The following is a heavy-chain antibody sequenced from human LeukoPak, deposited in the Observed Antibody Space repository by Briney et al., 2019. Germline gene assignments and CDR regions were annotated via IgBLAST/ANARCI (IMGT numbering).Heavy chain of an antibody. CDR1: QFTFSNYE. CDR3: ARGGIYDLDDSFDM. J-gene: IGHJ3*02. CDR2: ISRSGTTI. V-gene: IGHV3-48*03. D-gene: IGHD2/OR15-2a*01. Sequence: PGGSLRLSCAASQFTFSNYEMNWVRQAPGKGLECVAYISRSGTTILYADSVEGRSTISRDNAKSTMFLQMSSLRTEDTAVYYCARGGIYDLDDSFDMWGHGTKVIVAS.